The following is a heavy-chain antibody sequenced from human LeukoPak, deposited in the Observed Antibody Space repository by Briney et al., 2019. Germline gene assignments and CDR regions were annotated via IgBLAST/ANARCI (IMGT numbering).Heavy chain of an antibody. Sequence: PGGSLRLSCAASGFTFSSYSMNWVRQAPGKGLEWVSSITSSSSYIYYADSVTGRFTISRDNAKNSLYLQMNSLRAEDTAVYYFARVVSIAAAGDRFDYWGQGTLVTVSS. J-gene: IGHJ4*02. D-gene: IGHD6-13*01. CDR2: ITSSSSYI. CDR1: GFTFSSYS. CDR3: ARVVSIAAAGDRFDY. V-gene: IGHV3-21*01.